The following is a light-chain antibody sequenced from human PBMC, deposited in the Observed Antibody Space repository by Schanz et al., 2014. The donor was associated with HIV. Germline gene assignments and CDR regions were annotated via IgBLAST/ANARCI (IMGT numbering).Light chain of an antibody. Sequence: QSALTQPASVSGSPGQSITISCSGTSSDIGAFDYVSWYQQYPGKAPKLMIYEVSKRPSGVSNRFSGSKSGNTASLTISGLQAEDEADYYCCSYAGSSLEVFGGGTKLTVL. CDR2: EVS. CDR3: CSYAGSSLEV. V-gene: IGLV2-23*02. CDR1: SSDIGAFDY. J-gene: IGLJ2*01.